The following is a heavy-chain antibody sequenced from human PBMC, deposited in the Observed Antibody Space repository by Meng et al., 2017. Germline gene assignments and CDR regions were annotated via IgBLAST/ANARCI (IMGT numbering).Heavy chain of an antibody. CDR2: ISYSGAT. CDR3: ARVVGDCASCYKGWFDP. CDR1: GASISSAVF. Sequence: QVQLQESGPRLVRPSQTLSLPCPVSGASISSAVFWIWIRQPPGKDLEWIGYISYSGATHYNPSLKSRLTISVDTAKNQFSLSLSSVTAADTAVYYCARVVGDCASCYKGWFDPWGQGTLVTVSS. J-gene: IGHJ5*02. V-gene: IGHV4-30-4*01. D-gene: IGHD2-2*02.